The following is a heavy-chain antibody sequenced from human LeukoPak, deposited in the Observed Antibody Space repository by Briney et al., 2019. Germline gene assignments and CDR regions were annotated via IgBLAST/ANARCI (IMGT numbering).Heavy chain of an antibody. J-gene: IGHJ3*01. V-gene: IGHV4-39*07. Sequence: SETLSLTCTVSGVSISTRSYYWGWIRQPPGKGLEWIGNIFYGGDTHKNPSLKSRVTISLGTSKNQFSLNLTSVTAADTAVYFCGRDDGGFDVWGQGTMVTVSS. D-gene: IGHD5-24*01. CDR3: GRDDGGFDV. CDR2: IFYGGDT. CDR1: GVSISTRSYY.